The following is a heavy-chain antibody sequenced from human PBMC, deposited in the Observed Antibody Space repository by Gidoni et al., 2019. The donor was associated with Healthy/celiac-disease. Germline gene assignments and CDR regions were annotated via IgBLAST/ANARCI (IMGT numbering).Heavy chain of an antibody. J-gene: IGHJ4*02. D-gene: IGHD3-3*01. CDR2: IYHSGSP. CDR3: ARGALYYDFWSGLDY. Sequence: QVQLQESGPGLVKPSGTLSLTCPVSGGSISRRNWWSWVRQPPGKGLEWIGEIYHSGSPNYNPSLKSRVTISVDKSKNQFSLKLSSVTAADTAVYYCARGALYYDFWSGLDYWGQGTLVTVSS. CDR1: GGSISRRNW. V-gene: IGHV4-4*02.